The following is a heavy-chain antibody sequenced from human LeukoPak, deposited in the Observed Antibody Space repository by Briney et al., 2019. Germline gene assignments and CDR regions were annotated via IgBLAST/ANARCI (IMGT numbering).Heavy chain of an antibody. CDR1: GNYW. CDR2: INSDGSWT. J-gene: IGHJ4*02. Sequence: GGSLRLSCAASGNYWMHWVHQAPGKGLVWVSHINSDGSWTSYADSVKGRFTISKDNAKNTVYLQMNSLRAEDTAIYYCVSFYETYWGRGTLVTVSS. V-gene: IGHV3-74*01. D-gene: IGHD2/OR15-2a*01. CDR3: VSFYETY.